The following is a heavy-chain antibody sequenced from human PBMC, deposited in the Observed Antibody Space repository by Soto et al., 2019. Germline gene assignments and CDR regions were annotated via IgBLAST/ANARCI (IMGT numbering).Heavy chain of an antibody. CDR3: ASESYGGEFDY. CDR1: GGTFSSYA. V-gene: IGHV1-69*05. D-gene: IGHD4-17*01. Sequence: SVKVSCKASGGTFSSYAISWVRQAPGQGLEWMGGIIPIFGTANYAQKFQGRVTITRGTSASTAYMELSSLRSEDTAVYYCASESYGGEFDYWGQGTLVTVSS. CDR2: IIPIFGTA. J-gene: IGHJ4*02.